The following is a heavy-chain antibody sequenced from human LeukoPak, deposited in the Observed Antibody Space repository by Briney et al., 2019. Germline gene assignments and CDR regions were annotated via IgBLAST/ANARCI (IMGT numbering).Heavy chain of an antibody. CDR3: ARDMYGDYVYFDY. J-gene: IGHJ4*02. V-gene: IGHV3-21*01. CDR2: ISNSSSYI. Sequence: PGGSLRLSCAASGFTFSSYSMNWVRQAPGKGLEWVSSISNSSSYIYYADSVKGRFTISRDNAKNSLYLQMNSLRAEDTAVYYCARDMYGDYVYFDYWGQGTLVTVSS. D-gene: IGHD4-17*01. CDR1: GFTFSSYS.